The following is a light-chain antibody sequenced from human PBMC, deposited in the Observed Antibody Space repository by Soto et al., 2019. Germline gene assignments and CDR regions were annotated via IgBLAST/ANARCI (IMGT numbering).Light chain of an antibody. V-gene: IGLV2-14*03. J-gene: IGLJ1*01. Sequence: QSVLTQPASVSGSPGQSITISCTGTSSDIGANNYVSWYRHHPGEAPKLMIFDVSYRPSGVSNRFSGSKSGNTASLTISGLQADDESYYYCSSYTTSGTRYVFGTGTKVTDL. CDR3: SSYTTSGTRYV. CDR2: DVS. CDR1: SSDIGANNY.